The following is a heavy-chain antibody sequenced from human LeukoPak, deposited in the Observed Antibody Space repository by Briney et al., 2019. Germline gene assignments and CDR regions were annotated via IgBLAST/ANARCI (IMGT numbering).Heavy chain of an antibody. CDR1: GFTFSTYA. CDR3: AKGRTLDY. Sequence: GGSLRLSCGASGFTFSTYAMSWVRQAPGKGLEWVSAISNSGSSTYCADSVKGRFTISRDTSKNTLYLQMNSLRAEDTAVYYCAKGRTLDYWGQGTLVTVSS. V-gene: IGHV3-23*01. J-gene: IGHJ4*02. CDR2: ISNSGSST.